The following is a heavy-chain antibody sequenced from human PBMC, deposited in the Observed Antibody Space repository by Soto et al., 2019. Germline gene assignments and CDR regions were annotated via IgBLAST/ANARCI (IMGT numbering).Heavy chain of an antibody. CDR2: INHSGST. CDR3: ASSLGYCSSTSCPTLDY. CDR1: GGSFSGYY. J-gene: IGHJ4*02. V-gene: IGHV4-34*01. D-gene: IGHD2-2*01. Sequence: SETLSLTCAVYGGSFSGYYWSWIRQPPGKGLEWIGEINHSGSTNYNPSLKSRVTISVDTSKNQFSLKLSSVTAADTAVYYCASSLGYCSSTSCPTLDYWGQGTLVTVSS.